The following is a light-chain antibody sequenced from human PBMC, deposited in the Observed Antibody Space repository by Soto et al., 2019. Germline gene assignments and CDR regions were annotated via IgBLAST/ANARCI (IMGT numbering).Light chain of an antibody. Sequence: QSVLTQPASVSGSPGQSITISCTGNNSDVGGYSYVSWYQQLPGKAPQLMIYDVSNRPSGVSDRFSGSKSGNTASLTISGLQAEDEADYYCSSYRSSSMVFGGGTKVTVL. V-gene: IGLV2-14*01. J-gene: IGLJ3*02. CDR3: SSYRSSSMV. CDR2: DVS. CDR1: NSDVGGYSY.